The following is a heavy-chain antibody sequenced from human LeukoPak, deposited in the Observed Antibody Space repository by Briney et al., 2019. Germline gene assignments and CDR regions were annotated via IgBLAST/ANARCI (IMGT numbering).Heavy chain of an antibody. CDR3: AKDPIAVAGKNYYRMDV. Sequence: GGSLRLSCAASGFTFSSYGMYWVRQAPGKGLDWVAVISFDGGNKYYADSVKGRFTISRDNSKNTLYLQMNSLRPEDTAVYYCAKDPIAVAGKNYYRMDVWGQGTTVTVSS. J-gene: IGHJ6*02. D-gene: IGHD6-19*01. CDR2: ISFDGGNK. V-gene: IGHV3-30*18. CDR1: GFTFSSYG.